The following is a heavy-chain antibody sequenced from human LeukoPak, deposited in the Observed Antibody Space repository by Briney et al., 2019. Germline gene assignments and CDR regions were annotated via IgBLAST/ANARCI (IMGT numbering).Heavy chain of an antibody. J-gene: IGHJ5*02. Sequence: GGSLRLACVASEFNVSTNYMSWVRQAPGKGPEWVSVIFSGGGTYYADSVKGRFTISRDNAKNTLYLQMNSLRAEDTAVYYCARVLSGSWDWFDPWGQGTLVTVSS. V-gene: IGHV3-53*01. CDR2: IFSGGGT. CDR3: ARVLSGSWDWFDP. D-gene: IGHD3-22*01. CDR1: EFNVSTNY.